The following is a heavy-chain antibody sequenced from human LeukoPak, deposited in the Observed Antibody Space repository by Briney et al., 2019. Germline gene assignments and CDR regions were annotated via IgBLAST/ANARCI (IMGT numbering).Heavy chain of an antibody. Sequence: SETLSLTCAVYGGSFSGYYWSWIRQPPGKGLEWIGEINHSGSTNYNPSLKRRVTISVDTSKNQFSLKLSSVTAADTAVYYCARGLPYRLAVVPAAARRAYYFDYWGQGTLVTVSS. V-gene: IGHV4-34*01. CDR1: GGSFSGYY. CDR3: ARGLPYRLAVVPAAARRAYYFDY. J-gene: IGHJ4*02. CDR2: INHSGST. D-gene: IGHD2-2*01.